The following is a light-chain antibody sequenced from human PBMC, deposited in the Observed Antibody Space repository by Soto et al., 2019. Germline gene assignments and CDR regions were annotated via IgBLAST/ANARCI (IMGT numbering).Light chain of an antibody. CDR2: GAS. V-gene: IGKV3-15*01. J-gene: IGKJ4*01. Sequence: EIVMTQSPATLSVSPGERATLSCRASQSVSTKLAWYQQKPGQAPRLLIYGASTRATGIPARFSGSGSGTEFTLTISSLQSEDFAIYYCQPYNNWPLTFGGGTKVESK. CDR1: QSVSTK. CDR3: QPYNNWPLT.